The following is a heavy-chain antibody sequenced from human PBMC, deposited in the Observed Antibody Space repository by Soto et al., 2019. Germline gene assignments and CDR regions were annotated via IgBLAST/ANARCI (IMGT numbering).Heavy chain of an antibody. CDR3: ARDPGHGLDV. D-gene: IGHD1-1*01. Sequence: EVQLVESGGGLIQPGGSLRISCAASGFNVSHNYMSWVRQPPGKGLEWVAIMLSGGRTYYADSVKGRFTISRDNSKNTLYFQMHSLRAEDTAVYYCARDPGHGLDVRGQGTTVIVSS. V-gene: IGHV3-53*01. CDR2: MLSGGRT. CDR1: GFNVSHNY. J-gene: IGHJ6*02.